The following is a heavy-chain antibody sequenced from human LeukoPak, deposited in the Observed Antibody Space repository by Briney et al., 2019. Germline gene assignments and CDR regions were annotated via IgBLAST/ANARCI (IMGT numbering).Heavy chain of an antibody. D-gene: IGHD3-10*01. CDR1: GYTFTGYY. Sequence: ASVKVSCKASGYTFTGYYMHWVRQVPGHGLEWLGWIHPNTGGTNYAQKFQGRVTMTRDTSITTAYMELDRLTSDDTAVYYCARQTYYGTGSYSYYFDQWGQGTLVTVSS. CDR2: IHPNTGGT. V-gene: IGHV1-2*02. CDR3: ARQTYYGTGSYSYYFDQ. J-gene: IGHJ4*02.